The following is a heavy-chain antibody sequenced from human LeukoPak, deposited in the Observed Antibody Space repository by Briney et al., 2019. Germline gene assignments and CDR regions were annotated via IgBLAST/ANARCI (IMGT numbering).Heavy chain of an antibody. Sequence: SGTLSLTCAVSGGSISSSNWWSWVRQPPGKGLEWIGEIYHSGSTNYNPSLKSRVTISVDKSKNQFSLKLSSVTAADTAVYYCARVSFVCSGGSCCHPFDYWGQGTLVTVSS. CDR3: ARVSFVCSGGSCCHPFDY. CDR2: IYHSGST. V-gene: IGHV4-4*02. D-gene: IGHD2-15*01. CDR1: GGSISSSNW. J-gene: IGHJ4*02.